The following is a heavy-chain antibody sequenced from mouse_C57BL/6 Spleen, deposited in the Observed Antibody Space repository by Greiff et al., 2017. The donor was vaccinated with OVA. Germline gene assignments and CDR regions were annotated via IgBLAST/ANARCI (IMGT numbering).Heavy chain of an antibody. D-gene: IGHD2-4*01. J-gene: IGHJ2*01. Sequence: VQLQQPGAELVKPGASVKLSCKASGYTFTSYWMHWVKQRPGRGLEWIGRIDPSRGGTKYNEKFKSKATLTVDKPSSTAYMQLSSLTSEDSAVYYCARTDYVLGDWGQGATLTVSS. CDR2: IDPSRGGT. V-gene: IGHV1-72*01. CDR1: GYTFTSYW. CDR3: ARTDYVLGD.